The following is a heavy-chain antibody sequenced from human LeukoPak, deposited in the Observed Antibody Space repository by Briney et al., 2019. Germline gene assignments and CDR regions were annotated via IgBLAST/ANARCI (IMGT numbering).Heavy chain of an antibody. CDR3: ARDRRYCTNGVCYRFDY. J-gene: IGHJ4*02. V-gene: IGHV1-18*01. CDR1: GYTFTSYG. D-gene: IGHD2-8*01. CDR2: ISAYNGNT. Sequence: ASVTVSCKASGYTFTSYGISWVRQAPGQGLEWMGWISAYNGNTNYAQKLQGRVTMTTDTSTSTAYMELRSLRSDDTAVYYCARDRRYCTNGVCYRFDYWGQGTLVTVSS.